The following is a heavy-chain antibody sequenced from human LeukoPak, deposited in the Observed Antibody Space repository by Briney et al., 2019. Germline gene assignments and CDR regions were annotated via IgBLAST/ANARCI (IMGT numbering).Heavy chain of an antibody. V-gene: IGHV4-4*02. J-gene: IGHJ3*02. Sequence: SETLSLTCAVSGGSISSSNWWSWVRQPPGKGLEWIGEIYHSGSTNYNPSLKSRVTISVDKSKNQFSLKLSSVTAADTAVYYCARELIAAAGNRHAFDIWGQGTMVTVSS. D-gene: IGHD6-13*01. CDR3: ARELIAAAGNRHAFDI. CDR1: GGSISSSNW. CDR2: IYHSGST.